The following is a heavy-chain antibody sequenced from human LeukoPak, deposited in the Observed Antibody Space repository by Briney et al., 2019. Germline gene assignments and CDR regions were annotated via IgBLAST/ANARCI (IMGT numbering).Heavy chain of an antibody. Sequence: ASVKVSCKASGYTFTSYYMHWVRQAPGQGLEWMGIINPSGGSTSYAQKFQGRVTMTRDTPTSTVYMELSSLRSEDTAVYYCARDGFESLSNIPYLEAYSGSYSFGMDVWGQGTTVTVSS. CDR3: ARDGFESLSNIPYLEAYSGSYSFGMDV. CDR2: INPSGGST. J-gene: IGHJ6*02. V-gene: IGHV1-46*01. D-gene: IGHD1-26*01. CDR1: GYTFTSYY.